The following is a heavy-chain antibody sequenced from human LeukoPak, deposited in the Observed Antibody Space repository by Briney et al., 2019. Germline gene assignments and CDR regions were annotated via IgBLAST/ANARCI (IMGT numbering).Heavy chain of an antibody. D-gene: IGHD2/OR15-2a*01. CDR3: AREYLYYMDV. J-gene: IGHJ6*03. Sequence: ASVRVSCKTSGYTFSDYDINWVRQAPGQGLEWMGWMSPNSRNTGYAQNFQGRITITWNTSISTAYMELSTLRSEDTAFYYCAREYLYYMDVWGKGTTVTVSS. CDR1: GYTFSDYD. CDR2: MSPNSRNT. V-gene: IGHV1-8*03.